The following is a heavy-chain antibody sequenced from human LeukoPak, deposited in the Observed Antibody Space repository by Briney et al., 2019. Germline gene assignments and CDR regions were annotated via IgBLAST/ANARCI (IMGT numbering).Heavy chain of an antibody. CDR2: MNPNSGNT. CDR3: ARAVLNYYGSGSYDY. V-gene: IGHV1-8*01. CDR1: GYTFTSYD. Sequence: ASVKVSCKASGYTFTSYDINWVRQAPGQGLEWMGWMNPNSGNTGYAQKFQGRVTMTRNTSISTAYMELSSLRSEDTAVYYCARAVLNYYGSGSYDYWGQGTLVTVSS. D-gene: IGHD3-10*01. J-gene: IGHJ4*02.